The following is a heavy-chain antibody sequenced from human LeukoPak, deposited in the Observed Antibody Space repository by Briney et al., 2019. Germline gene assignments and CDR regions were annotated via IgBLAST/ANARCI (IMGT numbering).Heavy chain of an antibody. J-gene: IGHJ6*03. CDR3: ARPVDCSSTICTGPMDV. CDR2: IDHIGRT. Sequence: SETLSLTCTVSGGSISSGDYYWTWVRQFPGRGLEWIGEIDHIGRTKYNPSLKSRLNISIDRSKNQFSLRLASVTAADTAVYFCARPVDCSSTICTGPMDVWGRGTTVTVSS. CDR1: GGSISSGDYY. V-gene: IGHV4-61*08. D-gene: IGHD2-2*01.